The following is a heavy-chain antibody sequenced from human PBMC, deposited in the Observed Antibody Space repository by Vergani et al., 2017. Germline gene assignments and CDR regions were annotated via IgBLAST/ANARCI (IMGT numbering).Heavy chain of an antibody. CDR2: INHSGST. J-gene: IGHJ5*02. V-gene: IGHV4-34*01. D-gene: IGHD3-10*01. Sequence: QVQLQQWGAGLLKPSETLSLTCAVYGGSFSGYYWSWIRQPPGKGLEWIGEINHSGSTNYNPSLKSRVTISVDTSKNQFSLKLSSVTAADTAVYYCARQFRDGSGSPFDPWGQGTLVTVSS. CDR1: GGSFSGYY. CDR3: ARQFRDGSGSPFDP.